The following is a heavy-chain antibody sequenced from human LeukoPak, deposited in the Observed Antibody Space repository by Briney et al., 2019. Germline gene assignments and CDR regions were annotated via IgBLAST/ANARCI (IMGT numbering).Heavy chain of an antibody. CDR1: GYTFIDYY. CDR3: ARERHLDL. CDR2: INVNSGAT. D-gene: IGHD3-3*02. J-gene: IGHJ5*02. Sequence: ASVKVSCKASGYTFIDYYMHWVRQAPGQGLEWMGWINVNSGATYYKQKFQGRVTMTRDTSISIAYMELSRLRSDDTAVYYCARERHLDLWGQGTLVTVSS. V-gene: IGHV1-2*02.